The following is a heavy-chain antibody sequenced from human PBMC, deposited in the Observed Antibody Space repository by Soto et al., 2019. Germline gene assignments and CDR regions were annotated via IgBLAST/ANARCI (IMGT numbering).Heavy chain of an antibody. Sequence: GESLKISCKGSGYSFTSYWIGWVRQMPGKGLEWMGIIYPGDSDTRYSPSFQGQVTISADKSISTAYLQWSSLKASDTAMYYCAIGHDYYDSSGYAFDIWGQGTMVTVSS. CDR1: GYSFTSYW. CDR3: AIGHDYYDSSGYAFDI. D-gene: IGHD3-22*01. CDR2: IYPGDSDT. J-gene: IGHJ3*02. V-gene: IGHV5-51*01.